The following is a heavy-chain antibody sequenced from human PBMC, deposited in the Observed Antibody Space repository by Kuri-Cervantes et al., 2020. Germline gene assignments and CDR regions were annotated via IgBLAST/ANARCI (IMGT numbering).Heavy chain of an antibody. CDR3: ARVLYYDSSGYYVGAFDI. D-gene: IGHD3-22*01. Sequence: SETLSLTCTVSGGSISSGDYYWSWIRQPPGKGLEWIGYIYYSGSTYYNPSLKSRVTISVDTSKNQFSLKLSSVTAADTAVYYCARVLYYDSSGYYVGAFDIWGQGTMVTVSS. V-gene: IGHV4-30-4*01. J-gene: IGHJ3*02. CDR2: IYYSGST. CDR1: GGSISSGDYY.